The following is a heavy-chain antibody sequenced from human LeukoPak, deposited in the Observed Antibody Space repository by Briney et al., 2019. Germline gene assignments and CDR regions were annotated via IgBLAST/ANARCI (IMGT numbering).Heavy chain of an antibody. V-gene: IGHV1-8*03. J-gene: IGHJ4*02. CDR1: GYTFTSYD. CDR2: MNPNSGNT. D-gene: IGHD3-22*01. CDR3: ARSLSYDSSGGFDY. Sequence: ASVKVSCKASGYTFTSYDINWVRQATGQGLEWMGWMNPNSGNTGYAQKFQGRVTITRNTSISTAYMELSSLRSDDTAVYYCARSLSYDSSGGFDYWGQGTLVTVSS.